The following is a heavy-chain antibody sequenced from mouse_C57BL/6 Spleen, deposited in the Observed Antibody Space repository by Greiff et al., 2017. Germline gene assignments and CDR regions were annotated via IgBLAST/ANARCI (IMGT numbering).Heavy chain of an antibody. Sequence: EVQVVESGEGLVKPGGSLKLPCAASGFTFSSYAMSWVRQTPEKRLEWVAFISSCGDYIYYADTVKGRFTLSRDNARNTLYLQMSSLKSEDTAMSYCTTTYDDYAMDYWGQGTSVTVSS. V-gene: IGHV5-9-1*02. J-gene: IGHJ4*01. CDR2: ISSCGDYI. CDR3: TTTYDDYAMDY. CDR1: GFTFSSYA. D-gene: IGHD5-5*01.